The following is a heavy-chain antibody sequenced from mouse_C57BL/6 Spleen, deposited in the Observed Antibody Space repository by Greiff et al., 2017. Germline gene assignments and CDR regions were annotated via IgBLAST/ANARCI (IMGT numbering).Heavy chain of an antibody. V-gene: IGHV5-17*01. CDR2: ISSGSSTI. D-gene: IGHD1-1*01. Sequence: EVKLMESGGGLVKPGGSLKLSCAASGFTFSDYGMHWVRQAPEKGLEWVAYISSGSSTIYYADTVKGRFTLARDNAKNTLFLQMTSLRSEDSAMYYCARSYYYGSSPYFDYWGQGTTLTVSS. J-gene: IGHJ2*01. CDR3: ARSYYYGSSPYFDY. CDR1: GFTFSDYG.